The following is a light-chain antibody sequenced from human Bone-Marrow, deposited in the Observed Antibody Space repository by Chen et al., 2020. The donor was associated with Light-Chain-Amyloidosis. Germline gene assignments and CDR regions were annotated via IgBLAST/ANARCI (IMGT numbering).Light chain of an antibody. CDR3: SSYTITNTLV. CDR2: EVT. J-gene: IGLJ1*01. CDR1: SSDVGGDNH. Sequence: QSALTQPASVSGSPGQSITIPGTGTSSDVGGDNHVSWYQQHPDKAPKLMIYEVTKRPSWVPDRFSGSKSDNTASLTISGLQTEDEADYFCSSYTITNTLVFGSGTRVTVL. V-gene: IGLV2-14*01.